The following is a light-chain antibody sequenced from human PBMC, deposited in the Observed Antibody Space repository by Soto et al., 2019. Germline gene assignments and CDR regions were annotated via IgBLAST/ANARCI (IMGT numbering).Light chain of an antibody. CDR3: HQYASSPRT. V-gene: IGKV3-20*01. J-gene: IGKJ1*01. CDR1: QSVGRDF. Sequence: EIVLTQSPATLSLSPGERATLSCRASQSVGRDFVAWYQQKPGQAPRFLIYDASSRATGTPDRFSGSGSGTDFTLTISRLEPEDFAVYYCHQYASSPRTFGQGTKVEI. CDR2: DAS.